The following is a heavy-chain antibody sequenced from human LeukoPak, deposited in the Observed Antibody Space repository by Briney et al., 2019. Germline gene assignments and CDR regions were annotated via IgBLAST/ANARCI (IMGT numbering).Heavy chain of an antibody. Sequence: PGGSLRLSCAASGFSLNDYGIHWVRQAPGKGLEWVAFVQSDGGNINYAESMKGRLSISRDNSNNIVYLQMNSLRPEDTAVYYCARDPKYAYRALDYWGQGTLVTVSS. CDR1: GFSLNDYG. J-gene: IGHJ4*02. CDR2: VQSDGGNI. V-gene: IGHV3-30*02. D-gene: IGHD1-26*01. CDR3: ARDPKYAYRALDY.